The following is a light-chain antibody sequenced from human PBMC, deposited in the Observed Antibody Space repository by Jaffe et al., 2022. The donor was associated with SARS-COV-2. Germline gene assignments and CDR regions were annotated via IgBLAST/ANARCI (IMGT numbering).Light chain of an antibody. J-gene: IGKJ2*01. V-gene: IGKV1-5*03. CDR3: QQYNFSPRT. Sequence: DIQMTQSPSTLSASVGDRVTITCRASQSISTWLAWYQQKPGKAPKLLIYKASSLGSGVPSRFSGSGSGTEFTLTINSLQPDDFATYYCQQYNFSPRTFGQGTKLEIK. CDR1: QSISTW. CDR2: KAS.